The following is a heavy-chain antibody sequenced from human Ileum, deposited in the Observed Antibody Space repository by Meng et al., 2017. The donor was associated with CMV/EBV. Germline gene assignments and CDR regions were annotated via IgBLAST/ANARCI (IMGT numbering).Heavy chain of an antibody. Sequence: GGSFTGYFWDWVRQPPGEGLEWVGQNNHRGISNFNPYLESRVVRSIDTSANQFYLKLTSVTAADTAVYYCARGQRITLVRGGRFDPWGQGTLVTVSS. CDR3: ARGQRITLVRGGRFDP. D-gene: IGHD3-10*01. CDR1: GGSFTGYF. J-gene: IGHJ5*02. V-gene: IGHV4-34*01. CDR2: NNHRGIS.